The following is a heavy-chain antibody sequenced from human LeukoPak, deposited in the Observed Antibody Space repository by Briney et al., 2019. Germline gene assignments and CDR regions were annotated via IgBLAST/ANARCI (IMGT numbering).Heavy chain of an antibody. D-gene: IGHD3-10*01. V-gene: IGHV3-30*03. Sequence: GGSLRLSCAASGFTFRTYGMNWVRQAPGKGLEWVAIISYDGSNEDYADSVKGRFTISRDNAKKSLYVQMNSLRAEDTALYYCAREYYGSGSYYNVGYWGQGTLVTVSS. CDR3: AREYYGSGSYYNVGY. CDR1: GFTFRTYG. J-gene: IGHJ4*02. CDR2: ISYDGSNE.